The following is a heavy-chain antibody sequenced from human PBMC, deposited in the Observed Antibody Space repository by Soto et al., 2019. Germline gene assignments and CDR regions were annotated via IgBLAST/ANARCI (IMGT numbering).Heavy chain of an antibody. CDR3: ARAQGMTDGDYVDS. Sequence: EVRLEESGGALVQPGGSLRLACEASGFTFSSYWMHWVRQGPGKGLVWVSRIATDGGITDYADSVKGRFTISRDNAKKTVYLQMNNVRIEDTAVYYCARAQGMTDGDYVDSWGQGTLVTVS. J-gene: IGHJ4*02. CDR2: IATDGGIT. V-gene: IGHV3-74*01. D-gene: IGHD2-21*02. CDR1: GFTFSSYW.